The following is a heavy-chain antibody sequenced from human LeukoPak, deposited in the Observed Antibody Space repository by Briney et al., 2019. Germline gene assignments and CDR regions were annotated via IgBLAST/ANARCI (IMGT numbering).Heavy chain of an antibody. D-gene: IGHD4-17*01. V-gene: IGHV4-34*01. Sequence: SETLSLTCAVYGGSFSGYYWSWIRQPPGKGLEWIGEINHSGSTNYNPSLKSRVTISVDTSKNQFSLKLSSVTAADTAVYYCARGVYGDYEDYWGQGTLVTVSP. J-gene: IGHJ4*02. CDR2: INHSGST. CDR1: GGSFSGYY. CDR3: ARGVYGDYEDY.